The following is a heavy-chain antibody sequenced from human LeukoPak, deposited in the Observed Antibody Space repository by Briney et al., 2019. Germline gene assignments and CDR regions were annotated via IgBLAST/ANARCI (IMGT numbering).Heavy chain of an antibody. CDR2: IYHSGTT. CDR3: ARDQPYIDV. CDR1: GHSISSGYY. J-gene: IGHJ6*03. Sequence: SETLSLTCTVSGHSISSGYYWGWIRQPPGKGLEWIGSIYHSGTTYYNPSLKSRVTISVDTSKNQFSLKLSPVTAADTAVYYCARDQPYIDVWGKGTTVTVSS. V-gene: IGHV4-38-2*02.